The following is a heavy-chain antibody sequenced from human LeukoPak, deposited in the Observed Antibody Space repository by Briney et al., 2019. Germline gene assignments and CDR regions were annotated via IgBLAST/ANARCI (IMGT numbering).Heavy chain of an antibody. D-gene: IGHD2-2*02. CDR2: INPNSGGT. J-gene: IGHJ4*02. Sequence: ASVKVSCKAAGYTFTGYYMHWVRQAPGQGLEWMGWINPNSGGTNYAQKFQGRVTMTRDTSISTAYMELSRLRSDDTAVYYCARGNCSSTRCYTPIDYWGQGTLVTVSS. CDR3: ARGNCSSTRCYTPIDY. V-gene: IGHV1-2*02. CDR1: GYTFTGYY.